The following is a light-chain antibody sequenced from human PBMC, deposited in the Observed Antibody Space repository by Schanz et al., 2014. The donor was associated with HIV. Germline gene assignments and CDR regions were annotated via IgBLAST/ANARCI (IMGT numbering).Light chain of an antibody. V-gene: IGKV3-15*01. Sequence: EIVMTQSPVTLSVSPGERATLSCRASQSVSRNLAWYQQKSGQAPRLLISDASARASTIPGRFSGSGSGADFTLTISGLEPEDFAVYYCQQRSNWPPIFTFGPGTKVDIK. CDR3: QQRSNWPPIFT. CDR1: QSVSRN. J-gene: IGKJ3*01. CDR2: DAS.